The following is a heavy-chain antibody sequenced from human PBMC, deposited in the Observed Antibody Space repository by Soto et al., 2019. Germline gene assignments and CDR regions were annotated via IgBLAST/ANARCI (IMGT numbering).Heavy chain of an antibody. CDR2: IIPIFGTA. CDR3: ARDLRVRYFDWPLGFDP. Sequence: SVKVSCKASGGTFSSYAISWVRQAPGQGLEWMGGIIPIFGTANYAQKFQGRVTITADKSTSTAYMELSSLRSEDTAVYYCARDLRVRYFDWPLGFDPWGQGTLVTVSS. V-gene: IGHV1-69*06. J-gene: IGHJ5*02. D-gene: IGHD3-9*01. CDR1: GGTFSSYA.